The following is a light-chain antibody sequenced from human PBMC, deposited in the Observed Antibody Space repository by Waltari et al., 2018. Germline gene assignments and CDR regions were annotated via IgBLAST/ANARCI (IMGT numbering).Light chain of an antibody. CDR2: GAS. Sequence: IVLTQSPGTLSLSPGDRATLSCSASQSVGRTLAWYQKRPGQAPRLLIYGASTRATASPDRFSGSGSGTDFSLTISRLEPEDFAVYYCQHYVRLPVTFGQGTTVEIK. CDR1: QSVGRT. CDR3: QHYVRLPVT. V-gene: IGKV3-20*01. J-gene: IGKJ1*01.